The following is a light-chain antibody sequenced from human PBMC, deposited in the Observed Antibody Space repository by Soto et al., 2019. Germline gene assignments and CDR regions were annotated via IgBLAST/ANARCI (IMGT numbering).Light chain of an antibody. V-gene: IGKV1-5*01. J-gene: IGKJ1*01. CDR3: PQYNSYPWT. CDR1: QSISSW. CDR2: DAS. Sequence: DIQMTQSPSTLSASVGDRVTITCRASQSISSWLAWYQQKPGKAPKLLIYDASSLESGVPSRFIGSGSGTEFTPTISSLQPDDFATYSCPQYNSYPWTVGQGTKVDSK.